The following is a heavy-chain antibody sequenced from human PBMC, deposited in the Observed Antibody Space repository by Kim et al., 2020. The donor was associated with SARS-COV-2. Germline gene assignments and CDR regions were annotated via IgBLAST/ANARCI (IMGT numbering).Heavy chain of an antibody. Sequence: GGSLRLSCAASAFTFSNYWMNWVRQAPGKGLEWVAIIKQDGSEKSYVDSVKGRFTISRDNAKNSLFLQMNNLRAEDTAVYYCARGGYWDFDYWGQGTLVTVSS. CDR1: AFTFSNYW. CDR2: IKQDGSEK. CDR3: ARGGYWDFDY. D-gene: IGHD2-8*02. V-gene: IGHV3-7*03. J-gene: IGHJ4*02.